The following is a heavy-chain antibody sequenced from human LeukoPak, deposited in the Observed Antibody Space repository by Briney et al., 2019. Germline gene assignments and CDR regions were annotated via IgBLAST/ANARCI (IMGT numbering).Heavy chain of an antibody. Sequence: PSGTLSLTCAVSGGSISSSNWWSWVRQPPGQGLEWIGEIYHSGSTNYNPSLKSRVTISVDKSKNQFSLKLSSVTAADTAVYYCARDGSTTGTTTDYWGQGTLVTVSS. J-gene: IGHJ4*02. V-gene: IGHV4-4*02. D-gene: IGHD1-1*01. CDR2: IYHSGST. CDR3: ARDGSTTGTTTDY. CDR1: GGSISSSNW.